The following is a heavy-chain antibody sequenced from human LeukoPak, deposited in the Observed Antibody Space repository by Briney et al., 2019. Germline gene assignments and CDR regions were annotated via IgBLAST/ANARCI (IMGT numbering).Heavy chain of an antibody. CDR2: ISDSGRTI. Sequence: GGSLRLSCAASGFTVSVNEMNWVRQAPGKGLEWLSYISDSGRTIYYADSVDGRFTISRDNAKNSLFLQMNSLRVEDTAVYFCARVSHYFDFWGQGTPVTVSS. CDR3: ARVSHYFDF. J-gene: IGHJ4*02. CDR1: GFTVSVNE. V-gene: IGHV3-48*03.